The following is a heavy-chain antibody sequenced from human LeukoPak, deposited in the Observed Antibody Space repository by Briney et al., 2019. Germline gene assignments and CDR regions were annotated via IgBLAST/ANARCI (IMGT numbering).Heavy chain of an antibody. CDR2: IIPIFGTA. CDR1: GGTFSSYA. CDR3: ARRGVDSGYQLTFDY. D-gene: IGHD3-22*01. Sequence: ASVKVSCKASGGTFSSYAISWVRQAPGQGLEWMGGIIPIFGTANYAQKFQGRVTITADESTSTAYMELSSLRSEDTAVYYCARRGVDSGYQLTFDYWGQGTLVTVSS. V-gene: IGHV1-69*13. J-gene: IGHJ4*02.